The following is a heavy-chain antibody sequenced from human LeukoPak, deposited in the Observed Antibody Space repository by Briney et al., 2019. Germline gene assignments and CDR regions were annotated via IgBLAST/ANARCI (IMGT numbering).Heavy chain of an antibody. CDR3: ARANALYCSSTSCLFDY. Sequence: ASVKVSCKASGYTFTGYYMHWVRQAPGQGLEWMAWINPNSGGTYYAQNFHDRITMTRDTSISTAYMELSRLRSDDTAIYYCARANALYCSSTSCLFDYWGQGTLVTDSS. J-gene: IGHJ4*02. CDR1: GYTFTGYY. D-gene: IGHD2-2*01. CDR2: INPNSGGT. V-gene: IGHV1-2*02.